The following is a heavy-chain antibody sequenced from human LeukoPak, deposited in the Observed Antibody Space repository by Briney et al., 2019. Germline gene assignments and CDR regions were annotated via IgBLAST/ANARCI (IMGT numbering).Heavy chain of an antibody. CDR2: IGTAGDT. D-gene: IGHD3-22*01. CDR1: GFTFSSYE. V-gene: IGHV3-13*01. J-gene: IGHJ4*02. Sequence: GSLRLSCAASGFTFSSYEMHWVRQATGKGLEWVSAIGTAGDTYYPGSVKGRFTISRENAKNSLYLQMNSLRAGDTAVYYCARVRSSGYYDRWGQGTLVTVSS. CDR3: ARVRSSGYYDR.